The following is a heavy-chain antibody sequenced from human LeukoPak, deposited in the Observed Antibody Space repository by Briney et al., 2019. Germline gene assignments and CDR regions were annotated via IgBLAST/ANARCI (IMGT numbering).Heavy chain of an antibody. CDR1: GFTFSSYA. Sequence: GRSLRLSCAASGFTFSSYAMHWVRQAPGKGLEWMAVISYDGSNKYYADSVKGRFTISRDNSKNTLYLQMNSLRAEDTAVYYCARDPPGGIGSYFDYWGQGTLVTVSS. V-gene: IGHV3-30*04. D-gene: IGHD3-16*01. J-gene: IGHJ4*02. CDR2: ISYDGSNK. CDR3: ARDPPGGIGSYFDY.